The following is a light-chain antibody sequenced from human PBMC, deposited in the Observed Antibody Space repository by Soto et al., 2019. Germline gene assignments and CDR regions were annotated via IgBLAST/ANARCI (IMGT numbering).Light chain of an antibody. CDR1: SSDVGGYNY. CDR2: EVS. CDR3: SSYTRSSTLDYV. J-gene: IGLJ1*01. Sequence: QSALTQPASVSGSPGQSITISCTGTSSDVGGYNYVSWYQQHPGKAPKLMIYEVSNRPSGVSNRFSGSKSDNTASLTISGLQAEDEADYYCSSYTRSSTLDYVFGTGTKFTVL. V-gene: IGLV2-14*01.